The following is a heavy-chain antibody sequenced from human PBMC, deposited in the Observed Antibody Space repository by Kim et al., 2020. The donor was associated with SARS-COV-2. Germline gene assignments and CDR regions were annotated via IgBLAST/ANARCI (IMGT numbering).Heavy chain of an antibody. CDR2: IYTSGST. J-gene: IGHJ4*02. D-gene: IGHD6-13*01. CDR3: ARDRVGSSWYPLDY. CDR1: GGSISSYY. Sequence: SETLSLTCTVSGGSISSYYWSWIRQPAGKGLEWIGRIYTSGSTNYNPSLKSRVTMSVDTSKNQFSLKLSSVTAADTAVYYCARDRVGSSWYPLDYWGQGTLVTVSS. V-gene: IGHV4-4*07.